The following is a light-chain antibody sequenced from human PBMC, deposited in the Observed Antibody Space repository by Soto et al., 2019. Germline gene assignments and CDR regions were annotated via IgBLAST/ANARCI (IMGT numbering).Light chain of an antibody. CDR2: WAS. CDR1: QSVLFSPNKKNY. Sequence: DIVMTQYPDSLAVSLGERATINCKSSQSVLFSPNKKNYLAWYRQKPQQPPELLIHWASTREPGVPDRFSGSGSGADFTLTISSLQAEDVAVYYCQQYYTAPFTFGGGTNVQIK. V-gene: IGKV4-1*01. J-gene: IGKJ4*01. CDR3: QQYYTAPFT.